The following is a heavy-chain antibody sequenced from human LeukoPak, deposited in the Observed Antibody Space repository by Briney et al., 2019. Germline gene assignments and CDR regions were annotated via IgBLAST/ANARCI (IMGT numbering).Heavy chain of an antibody. D-gene: IGHD3-3*01. V-gene: IGHV1-8*03. CDR1: GYTFTSYD. CDR2: MNPNSGNA. CDR3: ARAGVLRFLEWLSD. Sequence: ASVKVSCKASGYTFTSYDINWVRQATGQGLEWMGWMNPNSGNAGYAQKFQGRVTITRNTSISTAYMELSSLRSEDTAVYYCARAGVLRFLEWLSDWGQGTLVTVSS. J-gene: IGHJ4*02.